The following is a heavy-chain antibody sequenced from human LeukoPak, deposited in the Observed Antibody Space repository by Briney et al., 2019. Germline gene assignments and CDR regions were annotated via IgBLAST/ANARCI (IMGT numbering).Heavy chain of an antibody. CDR2: IIPIFGTA. CDR1: GGTFSSYA. D-gene: IGHD3-22*01. Sequence: SVKVSCKASGGTFSSYAISWVRQAPGQGLEWMGGIIPIFGTANYAQKFQGRVTITADESTSTAYVELSSLRSEDTAVYYRARDEVDSSGYYYGHYYYYMDVWGKGTTVTVSS. CDR3: ARDEVDSSGYYYGHYYYYMDV. J-gene: IGHJ6*03. V-gene: IGHV1-69*13.